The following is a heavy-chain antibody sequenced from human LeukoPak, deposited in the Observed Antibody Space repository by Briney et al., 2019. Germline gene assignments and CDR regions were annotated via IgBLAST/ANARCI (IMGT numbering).Heavy chain of an antibody. Sequence: KPSETLSLTCAVYGGSFSGYYWSWIRQPPGKGLEWIGEINHSGSTYYNPSLKSRVTISVDTSKNQFSLKLSSVTAADTAVYYCARSTYSSSWYIVWFDPWGQGTLVTVSS. D-gene: IGHD6-13*01. CDR1: GGSFSGYY. CDR3: ARSTYSSSWYIVWFDP. J-gene: IGHJ5*02. CDR2: INHSGST. V-gene: IGHV4-34*01.